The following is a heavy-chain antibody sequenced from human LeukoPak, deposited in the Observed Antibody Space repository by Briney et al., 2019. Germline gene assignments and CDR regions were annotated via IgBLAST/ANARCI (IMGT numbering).Heavy chain of an antibody. CDR2: IYYSGST. D-gene: IGHD5-12*01. J-gene: IGHJ4*02. Sequence: PSETLSLTCTDSGGSISSYYWSWIRQPPGKGLEWIGYIYYSGSTNYNPSLKSRVTISVDTSKSQFSLKLSSVTAADTAVYYCARHGYAAFDYWGQGTLVTVSS. V-gene: IGHV4-59*08. CDR3: ARHGYAAFDY. CDR1: GGSISSYY.